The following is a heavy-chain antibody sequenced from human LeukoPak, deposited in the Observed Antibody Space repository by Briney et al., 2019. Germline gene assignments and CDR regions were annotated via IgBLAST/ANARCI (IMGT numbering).Heavy chain of an antibody. CDR2: ISSSGSST. CDR1: GFTFSNHA. J-gene: IGHJ6*03. D-gene: IGHD1-26*01. Sequence: GGSMRLSCAASGFTFSNHAMSWVRQAPGKGLEWVSGISSSGSSTFFADHVKGRFTISRDNAKNSLYLQMNTLQAEDTAVYYCARRSPGTSSLFYYYMDVWGKGTTVTVSS. CDR3: ARRSPGTSSLFYYYMDV. V-gene: IGHV3-23*01.